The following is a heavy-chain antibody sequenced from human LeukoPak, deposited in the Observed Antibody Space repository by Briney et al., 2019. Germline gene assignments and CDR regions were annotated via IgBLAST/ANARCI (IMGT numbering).Heavy chain of an antibody. CDR2: IKSDGSST. V-gene: IGHV3-74*01. CDR1: GFTFDDYA. J-gene: IGHJ4*02. Sequence: GGSLRLSCAASGFTFDDYAMHWVRQVPGKGLVWVSRIKSDGSSTSYADSVKGRFTISRDNAKNTLYLQMNSLRAEDTAVYYCARERKYDSNFDYWGQGTLVTVSS. CDR3: ARERKYDSNFDY. D-gene: IGHD1-1*01.